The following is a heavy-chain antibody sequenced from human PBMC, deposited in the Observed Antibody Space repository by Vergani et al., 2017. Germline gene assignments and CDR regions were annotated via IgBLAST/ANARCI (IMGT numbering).Heavy chain of an antibody. Sequence: EVQLVESGGGLVPPGRSLRLSCAASGFPLGDYAMTWVRQAPGKGLEWVVFIRNKAYGGTTEYAASVKGRFTISRDDSKRLAYLQLSGLKTEDTAVYFCSRGRGYSFGYSDYWGQGTLVTVSS. CDR3: SRGRGYSFGYSDY. CDR1: GFPLGDYA. V-gene: IGHV3-49*04. CDR2: IRNKAYGGTT. J-gene: IGHJ4*02. D-gene: IGHD5-18*01.